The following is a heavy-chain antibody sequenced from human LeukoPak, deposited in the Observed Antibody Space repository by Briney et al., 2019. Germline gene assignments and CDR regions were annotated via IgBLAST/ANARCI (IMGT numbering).Heavy chain of an antibody. D-gene: IGHD6-25*01. CDR2: IIPIFGTA. Sequence: LGASVKVSCKASGGTFSSYAISWVRQAPGQGLEWMGGIIPIFGTANYAQKFQGRVTITADESTSTAYMELSSLRSEDTAVYYCATPKQRHYYYYYMDVWGKGTTVTVSS. J-gene: IGHJ6*03. CDR3: ATPKQRHYYYYYMDV. V-gene: IGHV1-69*13. CDR1: GGTFSSYA.